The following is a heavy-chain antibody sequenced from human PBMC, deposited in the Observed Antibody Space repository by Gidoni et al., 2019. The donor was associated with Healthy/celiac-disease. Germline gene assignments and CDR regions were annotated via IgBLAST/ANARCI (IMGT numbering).Heavy chain of an antibody. CDR3: AKDYYYDSSGYYGDAFDI. CDR2: ISGSGGST. CDR1: GFTFSSYA. Sequence: EVQLLESGGGLVQPGGSLRLSCAASGFTFSSYARSWVRQAPGKGLEWVSAISGSGGSTYYADSVKGRFTISRDNSKNTLYLQMNSLRAEDTAVYYCAKDYYYDSSGYYGDAFDIWGQGTMVTVSS. V-gene: IGHV3-23*01. D-gene: IGHD3-22*01. J-gene: IGHJ3*02.